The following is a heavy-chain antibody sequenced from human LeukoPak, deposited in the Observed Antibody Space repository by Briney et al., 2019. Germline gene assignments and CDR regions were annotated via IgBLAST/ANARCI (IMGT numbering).Heavy chain of an antibody. J-gene: IGHJ6*03. D-gene: IGHD4-17*01. CDR3: ARAPRPYGAGYMDV. V-gene: IGHV3-74*01. CDR1: GFTFSSYW. CDR2: ISVDGSST. Sequence: PGGSLRLSCAASGFTFSSYWMHWVRQTPGKGLVWVSRISVDGSSTSYADSVKGRFTISRDNAKNTLYLQMNSLRAEDTAVYYCARAPRPYGAGYMDVWGKGTTVTISS.